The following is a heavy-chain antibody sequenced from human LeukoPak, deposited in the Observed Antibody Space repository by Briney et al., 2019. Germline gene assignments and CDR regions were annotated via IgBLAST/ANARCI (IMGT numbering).Heavy chain of an antibody. CDR3: ATYYYDSSGYANFDY. V-gene: IGHV1-24*01. Sequence: ASVKVSCKVSGYTLTELSMHWVRQAPGKGLEWMGGFDPEDGETIYAQKCQGRVTMTEDTSTDTAYMELSSLRSEDTAVYYCATYYYDSSGYANFDYWGQGTLVTVSS. J-gene: IGHJ4*02. CDR2: FDPEDGET. CDR1: GYTLTELS. D-gene: IGHD3-22*01.